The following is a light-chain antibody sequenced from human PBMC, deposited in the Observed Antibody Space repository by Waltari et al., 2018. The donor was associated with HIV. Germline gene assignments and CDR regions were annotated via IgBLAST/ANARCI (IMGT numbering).Light chain of an antibody. CDR2: AAS. J-gene: IGKJ2*01. V-gene: IGKV3-11*01. CDR1: QNINTY. Sequence: EIVLAQSPVTLSLSPGERATLSCRASQNINTYLAWYQQKPGQTPRLLIYAASSRATGIPARFSGSGYGTDFTLSIGSLEPEDSAVYYCQHSGNWPRTFGQGTKLEIK. CDR3: QHSGNWPRT.